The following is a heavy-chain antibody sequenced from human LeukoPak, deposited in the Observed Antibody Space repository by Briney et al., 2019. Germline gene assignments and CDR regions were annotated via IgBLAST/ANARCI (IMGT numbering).Heavy chain of an antibody. V-gene: IGHV3-21*01. D-gene: IGHD3-22*01. CDR1: EFTFSTYG. CDR3: ARSYYEYYYDSSGYYRPYFDY. CDR2: ISRSNSYI. J-gene: IGHJ4*02. Sequence: AGGSLRLSCAASEFTFSTYGMSWVRQAPGKGLEWVSSISRSNSYIYYADSVKGRFTISRDNAKNTLYLQMNSLRAEDTAVYYCARSYYEYYYDSSGYYRPYFDYWGQGTLVTVSS.